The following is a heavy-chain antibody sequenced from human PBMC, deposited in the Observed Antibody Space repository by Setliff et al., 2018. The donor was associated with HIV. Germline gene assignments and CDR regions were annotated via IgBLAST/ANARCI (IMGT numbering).Heavy chain of an antibody. D-gene: IGHD3-3*01. J-gene: IGHJ4*02. CDR1: GYNFTAHH. Sequence: ASVKVSCKSSGYNFTAHHIHWVRQAPGQGPDWMGWIIPKSGETSYAEKFRGRVTMTRVTSLSTAYMELSWLTSDETAVYYCARVVDRDYDFWSAYEYWGQGTMVTVSS. V-gene: IGHV1-2*02. CDR2: IIPKSGET. CDR3: ARVVDRDYDFWSAYEY.